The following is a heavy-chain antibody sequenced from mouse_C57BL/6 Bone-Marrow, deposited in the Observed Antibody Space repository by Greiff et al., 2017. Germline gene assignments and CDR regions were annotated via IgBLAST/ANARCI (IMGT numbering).Heavy chain of an antibody. Sequence: QVQLQQPGAELVKPGASVKLSCKASGYTFTSYWMQWVKQRPGQGLEWIGEIDPSDSYTNYNQKFKGEATLTVDTSSSTAYMQLSSLTSEDSAVYYCAREGSSGYYWGQGTTLTVSS. D-gene: IGHD3-2*02. V-gene: IGHV1-50*01. CDR3: AREGSSGYY. CDR1: GYTFTSYW. CDR2: IDPSDSYT. J-gene: IGHJ2*01.